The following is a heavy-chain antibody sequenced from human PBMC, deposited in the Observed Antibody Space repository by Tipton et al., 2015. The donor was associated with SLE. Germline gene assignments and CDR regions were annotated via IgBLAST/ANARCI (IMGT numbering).Heavy chain of an antibody. CDR1: GFSISGTYY. CDR3: ARGNGYWDY. CDR2: IYPSGTT. Sequence: TLSLTCAVSGFSISGTYYWCWIRQSAGKGLEWIGNIYPSGTTYYNPSLESRVTISVDTSENQFSLELTSVSVADTAVYYCARGNGYWDYWGKGTLVTVSS. V-gene: IGHV4-38-2*01. J-gene: IGHJ4*02. D-gene: IGHD3-3*01.